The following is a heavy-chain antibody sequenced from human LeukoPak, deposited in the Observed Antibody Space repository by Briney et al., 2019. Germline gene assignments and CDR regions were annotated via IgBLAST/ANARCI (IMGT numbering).Heavy chain of an antibody. Sequence: PSETLSLTCAVYGGSFSGYYWSWTRQPPGKGLEWIGEINHSGSTNYNPSLKSRVTISVDTSKNQFSLKLSSVTAADTAVYYCARVRDNNPPILATGGDYYFDYWGQGTLVTVSS. V-gene: IGHV4-34*01. CDR2: INHSGST. D-gene: IGHD1-14*01. CDR3: ARVRDNNPPILATGGDYYFDY. CDR1: GGSFSGYY. J-gene: IGHJ4*02.